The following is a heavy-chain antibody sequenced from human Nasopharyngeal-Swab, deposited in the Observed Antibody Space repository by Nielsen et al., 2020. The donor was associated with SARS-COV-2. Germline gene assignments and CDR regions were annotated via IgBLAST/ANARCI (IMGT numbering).Heavy chain of an antibody. V-gene: IGHV1-3*01. CDR1: GYTFTSYA. D-gene: IGHD3-16*01. CDR3: ASGSSAQDYRAYYFDY. Sequence: ASVKVSCKASGYTFTSYAMHWVRQAPGQRLEWMGWINAGNGNTKYSQKFQGRVTITRDTSASTAYMELSSLRSEDTAVYYCASGSSAQDYRAYYFDYWGQGTLVTVSS. CDR2: INAGNGNT. J-gene: IGHJ4*02.